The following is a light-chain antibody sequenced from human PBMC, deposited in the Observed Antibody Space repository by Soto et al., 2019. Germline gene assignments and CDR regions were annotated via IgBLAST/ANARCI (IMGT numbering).Light chain of an antibody. CDR2: EVT. Sequence: QSALTQPASVSGSPGQSIAISCTGSSSDVGIYNYVSWYHQHPDKVPKLIIYEVTNRPSGVSNRFSGSKSGNTASLTISGLQAEDEADYYCSSYTTSSTRVFGTGTKVTVL. J-gene: IGLJ1*01. CDR1: SSDVGIYNY. CDR3: SSYTTSSTRV. V-gene: IGLV2-14*01.